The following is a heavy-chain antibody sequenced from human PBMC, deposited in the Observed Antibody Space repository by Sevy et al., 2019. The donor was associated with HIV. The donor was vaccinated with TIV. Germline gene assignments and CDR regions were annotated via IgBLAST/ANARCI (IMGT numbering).Heavy chain of an antibody. Sequence: GGSLRLSCAASGFIFSTYSMHWVRQAPGKGLEWVAAISYDGNNKYYADSVKGRFTISRDNPKNTLFLQVNSLRPEDTAVYYCARAYSSWFGTVHYWGQETLVTVSS. CDR1: GFIFSTYS. J-gene: IGHJ4*02. CDR2: ISYDGNNK. D-gene: IGHD6-13*01. CDR3: ARAYSSWFGTVHY. V-gene: IGHV3-30-3*01.